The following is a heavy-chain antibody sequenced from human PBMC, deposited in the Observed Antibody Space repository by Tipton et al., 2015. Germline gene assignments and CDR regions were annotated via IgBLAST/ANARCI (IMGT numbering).Heavy chain of an antibody. CDR3: AREYSGSPEPFDY. Sequence: QSGAEVKKPGATVKVSCKASGYTFTDYYIHWVRQAPGQGLEWMGWINPNSGGTNYAQNFQGRVIMTRDTSISTAYMELSRLRSDDTAVYYCAREYSGSPEPFDYWGQGTLVTVSS. V-gene: IGHV1-2*02. CDR2: INPNSGGT. D-gene: IGHD1-26*01. J-gene: IGHJ4*02. CDR1: GYTFTDYY.